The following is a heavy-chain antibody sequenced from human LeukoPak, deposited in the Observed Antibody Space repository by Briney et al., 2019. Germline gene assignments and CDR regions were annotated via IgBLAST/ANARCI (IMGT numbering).Heavy chain of an antibody. J-gene: IGHJ4*02. V-gene: IGHV4-61*02. CDR3: ARGYSSSWSGGYFDY. CDR1: GGSISSGSYY. D-gene: IGHD6-13*01. CDR2: IYTSGST. Sequence: SETLSLTCTVSGGSISSGSYYWSWIRQPAGKGLEWIGRIYTSGSTNYNPSLKSRVTISVDTSKNQFSLKLSSVTAADTAVYYCARGYSSSWSGGYFDYWGQGTLVTVSS.